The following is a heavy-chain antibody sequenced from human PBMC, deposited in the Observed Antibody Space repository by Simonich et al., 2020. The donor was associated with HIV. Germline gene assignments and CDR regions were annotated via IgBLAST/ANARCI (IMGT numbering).Heavy chain of an antibody. CDR2: IYHSGSP. Sequence: QVQLQESGPGLVKPSETLSLTCAVSGYFISSGYYWGWIRQPPGKGLEWIGSIYHSGSPYYNPSLKGRVTISVDMSKNQFSLKLSSVTAADTAVYYCARALGHYSTTWYWDYWGQGTLVTVSS. V-gene: IGHV4-38-2*01. CDR1: GYFISSGYY. D-gene: IGHD6-13*01. CDR3: ARALGHYSTTWYWDY. J-gene: IGHJ4*02.